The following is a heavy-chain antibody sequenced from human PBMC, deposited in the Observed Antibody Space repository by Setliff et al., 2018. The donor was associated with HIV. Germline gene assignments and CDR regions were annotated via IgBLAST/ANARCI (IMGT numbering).Heavy chain of an antibody. CDR3: TRDLWGDDYYYNNMDV. Sequence: LSLTCAVSGYSLSSDYYWGWIRQPPGKGLEWIASIYHSGSTYYNPSLKSRVIISVDTSKNQFSLKLSSVTAADTAVYYCTRDLWGDDYYYNNMDVWGKGTTVTVSS. CDR2: IYHSGST. D-gene: IGHD2-21*02. V-gene: IGHV4-38-2*02. J-gene: IGHJ6*03. CDR1: GYSLSSDYY.